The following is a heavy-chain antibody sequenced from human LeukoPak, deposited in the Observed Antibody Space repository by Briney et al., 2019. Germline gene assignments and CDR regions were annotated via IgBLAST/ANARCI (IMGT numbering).Heavy chain of an antibody. CDR3: ARGRITNYYDSSDHAYRSYHYMDV. V-gene: IGHV4-34*01. CDR2: INHSGNS. Sequence: SETLSLTCAVSGGSFNTYYWSSIRQPPGKGREWIGEINHSGNSNYNPSRKSHLTISIDTPKKQFSLRLSSVTAADTAVYYCARGRITNYYDSSDHAYRSYHYMDVWGKGTMVAVSS. J-gene: IGHJ6*03. D-gene: IGHD3-22*01. CDR1: GGSFNTYY.